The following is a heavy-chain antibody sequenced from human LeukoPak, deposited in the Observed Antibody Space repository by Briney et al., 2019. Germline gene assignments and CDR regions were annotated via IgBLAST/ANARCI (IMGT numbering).Heavy chain of an antibody. V-gene: IGHV4-34*01. CDR1: GGSISSYY. Sequence: TSETLSLTCTVSGGSISSYYWSWIRQPPGKGLEWIGEINHSGSTNYNPSLKSRVTISVDTSKNQFSLKLSSVTAADTAVYYCASRSRPVRYSYGYWGQGTLVTVSS. CDR2: INHSGST. J-gene: IGHJ4*02. CDR3: ASRSRPVRYSYGY. D-gene: IGHD5-18*01.